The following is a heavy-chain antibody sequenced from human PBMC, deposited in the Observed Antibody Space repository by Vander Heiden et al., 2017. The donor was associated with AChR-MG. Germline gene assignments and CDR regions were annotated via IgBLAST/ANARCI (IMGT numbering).Heavy chain of an antibody. J-gene: IGHJ3*02. CDR2: ISWDGGST. V-gene: IGHV3-43*01. D-gene: IGHD6-19*01. CDR3: AKDGYSSGWPYAFDI. Sequence: EVQLVASGGVVVQPGGLLRLSCADSGFTFDEYTMRWVRQAPGKGLEWVSLISWDGGSTYYADSVKGRFTISRDNSKNSLYLQMNSLRTEDTALYYCAKDGYSSGWPYAFDIWGQGTMVTVSS. CDR1: GFTFDEYT.